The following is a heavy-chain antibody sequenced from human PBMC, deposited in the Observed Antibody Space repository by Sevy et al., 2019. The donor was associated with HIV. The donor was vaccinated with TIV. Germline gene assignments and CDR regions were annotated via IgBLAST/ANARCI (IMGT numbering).Heavy chain of an antibody. J-gene: IGHJ6*02. CDR1: GFALSDYY. V-gene: IGHV3-11*01. CDR3: ARDHVKEGDLGDYYYYAMDV. CDR2: ISGSGDTI. D-gene: IGHD2-21*02. Sequence: GGSLRLSCVASGFALSDYYMSWIRQAPGKGLQWISYISGSGDTIYYADSVKGRFPISRDNAKNSLFLQMNSLRAEDTAVYYCARDHVKEGDLGDYYYYAMDVWGQGTTVTVSS.